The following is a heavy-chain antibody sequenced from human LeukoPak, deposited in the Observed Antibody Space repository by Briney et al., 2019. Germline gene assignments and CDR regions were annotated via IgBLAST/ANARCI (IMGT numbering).Heavy chain of an antibody. J-gene: IGHJ6*03. CDR3: ARGPYSSSWYSDDYYYYMDV. D-gene: IGHD6-13*01. V-gene: IGHV1-2*02. CDR2: INPNSGGT. CDR1: GYTFTSYD. Sequence: ASVKVSCKASGYTFTSYDINWVRQATGQGLEWMGWINPNSGGTNYAQKFQGRVTMTRDTSISTAYMELSRLRSDDTAVYYCARGPYSSSWYSDDYYYYMDVWGKGTTVTVSS.